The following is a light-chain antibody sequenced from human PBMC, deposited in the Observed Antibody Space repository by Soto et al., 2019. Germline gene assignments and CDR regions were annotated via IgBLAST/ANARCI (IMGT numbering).Light chain of an antibody. V-gene: IGKV4-1*01. CDR1: QSVLFSTNNKNY. J-gene: IGKJ4*01. CDR2: WAS. CDR3: QQYYSTPLT. Sequence: ILVTQSPDSLAVSLGERATINCRSSQSVLFSTNNKNYLAWYQQKPGQPPKLLLYWASTRESGVPDRFSGSGSGTDFTLTISSLQAEDVAVYYCQQYYSTPLTFGGGTKVDI.